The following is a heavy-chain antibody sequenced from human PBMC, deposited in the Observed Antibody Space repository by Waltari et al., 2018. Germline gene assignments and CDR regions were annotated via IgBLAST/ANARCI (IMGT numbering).Heavy chain of an antibody. CDR1: GFTFSSID. CDR3: AKPGTGDHYYFEY. CDR2: LRSSGVTT. D-gene: IGHD2-8*02. J-gene: IGHJ4*02. Sequence: EVPLLESGGGLVQPGGSLRLSCAVSGFTFSSIDLSWVRQAPDTGLEWVSSLRSSGVTTYYADSVKGRLTISRDNPQNSLFLQINSLRAEDTAVYYCAKPGTGDHYYFEYWGQGAQVTVSS. V-gene: IGHV3-23*01.